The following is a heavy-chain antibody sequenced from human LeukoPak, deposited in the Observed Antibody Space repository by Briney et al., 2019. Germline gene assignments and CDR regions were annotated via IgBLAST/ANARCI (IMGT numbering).Heavy chain of an antibody. CDR1: GGSIRSSYYY. D-gene: IGHD2-15*01. CDR3: ARALGYCSGGSCYFNNWFDP. CDR2: IYDSGST. J-gene: IGHJ5*02. Sequence: SETLSLTCTVSGGSIRSSYYYWGWIRQPPGKGLEWIGSIYDSGSTYYNPSLKSRVTISVDRSKNQFSLKLSSVTAADTAVYYCARALGYCSGGSCYFNNWFDPWGQGTLVTVSS. V-gene: IGHV4-39*07.